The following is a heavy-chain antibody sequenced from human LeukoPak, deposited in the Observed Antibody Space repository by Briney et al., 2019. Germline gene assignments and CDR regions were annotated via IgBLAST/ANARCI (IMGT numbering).Heavy chain of an antibody. Sequence: PSETLSLTCTASGGSISSGSYYWSWIRQPAGKGLEWIGRIYTSGSTNYNPSLKSRVTMSVDTSKNQFSLKLSSVTAADTAVYYCARGWWTGNIVVVTGGNWFDPWGQGTLVTVSS. J-gene: IGHJ5*02. D-gene: IGHD2-21*02. CDR1: GGSISSGSYY. V-gene: IGHV4-61*02. CDR2: IYTSGST. CDR3: ARGWWTGNIVVVTGGNWFDP.